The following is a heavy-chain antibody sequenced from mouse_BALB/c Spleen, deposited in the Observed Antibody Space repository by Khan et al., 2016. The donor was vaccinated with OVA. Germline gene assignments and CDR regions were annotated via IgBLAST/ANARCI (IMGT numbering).Heavy chain of an antibody. D-gene: IGHD1-1*01. J-gene: IGHJ3*01. CDR1: GFSLTSYG. CDR2: IWAGGST. V-gene: IGHV2-9*02. CDR3: ARAFYDGAGFAY. Sequence: VQLQESGPGLVAPSQTLSITCTVSGFSLTSYGVHWVRQPQGKGLEWLGVIWAGGSTNHNSALLSRLSISKDNSQRQVVLKRNSLQTDDTAMYYCARAFYDGAGFAYWGQGTLVTGSA.